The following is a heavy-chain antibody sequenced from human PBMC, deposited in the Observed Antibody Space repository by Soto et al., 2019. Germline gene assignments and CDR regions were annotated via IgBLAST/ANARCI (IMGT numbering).Heavy chain of an antibody. D-gene: IGHD1-26*01. CDR1: GGSIGSGGYY. V-gene: IGHV4-31*03. J-gene: IGHJ5*02. CDR2: IYYSGST. CDR3: ARGSSGSYYPTDWFDP. Sequence: SETLSLTCTVSGGSIGSGGYYWSWIRQHPGKGLEWIGYIYYSGSTYYNPSLKSRVTISVDTSKNQFSLKLSSVTAADTAVYYCARGSSGSYYPTDWFDPWGQGTLVTVSS.